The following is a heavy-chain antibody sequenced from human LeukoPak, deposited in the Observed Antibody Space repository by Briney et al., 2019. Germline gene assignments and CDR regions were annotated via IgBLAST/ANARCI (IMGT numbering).Heavy chain of an antibody. CDR3: ARLAYSSTWYWYFGL. CDR2: IKQDGSEK. D-gene: IGHD6-13*01. Sequence: GGSLRLSCAASGFTFSYYYMSWVRQAPGKGLEWVANIKQDGSEKYYVDSVKGRFTISRDNAKNSLYLQLSTLRAEDTAIYYCARLAYSSTWYWYFGLWGRGTLVTVSS. J-gene: IGHJ2*01. CDR1: GFTFSYYY. V-gene: IGHV3-7*03.